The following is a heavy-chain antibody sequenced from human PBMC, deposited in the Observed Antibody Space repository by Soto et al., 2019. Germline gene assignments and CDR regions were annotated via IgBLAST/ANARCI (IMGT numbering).Heavy chain of an antibody. CDR2: INPSGGTT. CDR3: ARAGGETDYYCGMDV. V-gene: IGHV1-46*01. Sequence: QVQLVQSGAEVKKPGASVKVSCKASGYAFSNYYMHWVRQAPGHGLEWMGIINPSGGTTTYTQKFQARVTMTRDTSTSTVFMELSSLRSDDTAVYYCARAGGETDYYCGMDVWGQGTTVTVSS. J-gene: IGHJ6*02. CDR1: GYAFSNYY. D-gene: IGHD7-27*01.